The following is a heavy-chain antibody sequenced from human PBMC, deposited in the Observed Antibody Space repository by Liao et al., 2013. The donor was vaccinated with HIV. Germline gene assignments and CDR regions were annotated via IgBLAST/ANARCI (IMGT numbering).Heavy chain of an antibody. D-gene: IGHD2-15*01. Sequence: QVQLQESGPGLVKPSETLPLTCTVSGGSISSFQWNWIRQPAGKGLEWIGRIYTSGSTNYNPSLKSRVTMSVDTSKNQFSLKLTSVTAADTAVYYCAGTGRGPVVATTLDFWGQGTLVTVSS. CDR1: GGSISSFQ. J-gene: IGHJ4*02. CDR2: IYTSGST. CDR3: AGTGRGPVVATTLDF. V-gene: IGHV4-4*07.